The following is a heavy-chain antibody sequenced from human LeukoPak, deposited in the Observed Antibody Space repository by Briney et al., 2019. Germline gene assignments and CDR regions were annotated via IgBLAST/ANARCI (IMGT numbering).Heavy chain of an antibody. CDR2: ITGSHGRT. V-gene: IGHV3-23*01. J-gene: IGHJ5*02. CDR1: GFAYSSFA. D-gene: IGHD4-17*01. Sequence: GGSLRLSCEASGFAYSSFAMTWVRQAPWKGLEWVSSITGSHGRTYNTDSVKGRFTISRDNSQNTLYLQMNSVRAEDTAVYYCTKDPNGDYVGAFDPWGQGTLVTVSS. CDR3: TKDPNGDYVGAFDP.